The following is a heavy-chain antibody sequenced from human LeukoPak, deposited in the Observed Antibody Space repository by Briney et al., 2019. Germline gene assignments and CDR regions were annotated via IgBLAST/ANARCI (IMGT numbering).Heavy chain of an antibody. CDR3: SREASEAFDI. CDR1: GFTFSSYA. J-gene: IGHJ3*02. Sequence: GRSLRLSCAASGFTFSSYATHWVRQAPGKGLEWVAVISYDGSNKYYADSVKGRFTISRDNFKDTLYLHMNGLRPEDSGVYYCSREASEAFDIWGQGSMVTVS. V-gene: IGHV3-30-3*01. CDR2: ISYDGSNK.